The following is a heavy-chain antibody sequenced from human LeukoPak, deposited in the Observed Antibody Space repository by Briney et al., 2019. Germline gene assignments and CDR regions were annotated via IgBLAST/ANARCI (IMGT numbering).Heavy chain of an antibody. D-gene: IGHD3-22*01. Sequence: ASVKVSCKASGYTFTGYYMHWVRQAPGQGLEWMGWINPNSGGTNYAQKFQGRVTMTRDTSISTAYKELSRLRSDDTAVYYCARERYYYDSSGYPEPNFQHWGQGTLVTVSS. V-gene: IGHV1-2*02. CDR3: ARERYYYDSSGYPEPNFQH. J-gene: IGHJ1*01. CDR1: GYTFTGYY. CDR2: INPNSGGT.